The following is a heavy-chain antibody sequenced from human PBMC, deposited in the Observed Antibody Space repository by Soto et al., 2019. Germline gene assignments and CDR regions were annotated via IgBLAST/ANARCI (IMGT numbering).Heavy chain of an antibody. CDR2: IDYRGTI. J-gene: IGHJ5*02. V-gene: IGHV4-39*02. CDR3: SRRAPEGFDP. CDR1: GGSIATSSYF. Sequence: SETLSLTCTVSGGSIATSSYFWAWIRRPPGKGLEWIGSIDYRGTIYNNPSLKSRVTISVDTSKNYFSLKLDSVTAADTALYYCSRRAPEGFDPWRQGTLVTVSS.